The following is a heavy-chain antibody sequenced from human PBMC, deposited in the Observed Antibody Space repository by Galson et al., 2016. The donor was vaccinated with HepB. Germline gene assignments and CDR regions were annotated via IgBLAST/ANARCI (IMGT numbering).Heavy chain of an antibody. D-gene: IGHD1-26*01. J-gene: IGHJ4*02. Sequence: CAISGDSVSSNIVAWNWIRQSPSRGLEWLGRIYYRSRWYNDYATSMKSRITITPDTSRNQFSLRLTSVTPADTAVYYCARGRSYVHFDYWGQGALVTVSS. CDR1: GDSVSSNIVA. CDR3: ARGRSYVHFDY. CDR2: IYYRSRWYN. V-gene: IGHV6-1*01.